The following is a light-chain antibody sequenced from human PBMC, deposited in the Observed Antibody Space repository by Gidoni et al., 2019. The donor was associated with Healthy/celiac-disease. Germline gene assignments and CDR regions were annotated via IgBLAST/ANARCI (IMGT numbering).Light chain of an antibody. CDR3: QSYDSSLSGYV. CDR1: SSNIGAGYD. CDR2: GNS. V-gene: IGLV1-40*01. Sequence: QSVLTQPPPGSGAPGQRVTISSTGSSSNIGAGYDVHWYQQLPGTAPKLLIYGNSNRPSGVPDRFSGSKSGTSASLAITGLQAEDEADYYCQSYDSSLSGYVFGTGTKVTVL. J-gene: IGLJ1*01.